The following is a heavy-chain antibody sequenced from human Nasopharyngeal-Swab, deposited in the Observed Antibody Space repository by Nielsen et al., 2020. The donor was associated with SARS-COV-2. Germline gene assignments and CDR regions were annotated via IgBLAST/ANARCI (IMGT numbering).Heavy chain of an antibody. CDR1: GGSFSGYY. Sequence: SETLSLTCAVYGGSFSGYYWSWIRQPPGKGLEWIGEINHSGSTNYNPSLKSRVTISVDTSKNQFSLKLSSVTAADTAVYYCARLYGGNRGGDYWGQGTLVTVSS. D-gene: IGHD4-23*01. J-gene: IGHJ4*02. V-gene: IGHV4-34*01. CDR2: INHSGST. CDR3: ARLYGGNRGGDY.